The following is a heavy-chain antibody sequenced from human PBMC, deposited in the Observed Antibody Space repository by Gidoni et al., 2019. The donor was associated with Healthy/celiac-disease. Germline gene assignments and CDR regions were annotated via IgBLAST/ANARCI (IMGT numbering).Heavy chain of an antibody. CDR2: VDPEDGET. CDR1: GYTFPAYN. CDR3: ATAARELYFSSTSCYPRYYYYGMDV. Sequence: EVQLVQSGAEVKKHGATVNIPCKVSGYTFPAYNLHWVQQAPGKGLEWMVLVDPEDGETIYAWRIQVIVARTADTSTYTAYMELSSLRSEDTAVYCCATAARELYFSSTSCYPRYYYYGMDVWGLGTTVTVSS. J-gene: IGHJ6*02. D-gene: IGHD2-2*01. V-gene: IGHV1-69-2*01.